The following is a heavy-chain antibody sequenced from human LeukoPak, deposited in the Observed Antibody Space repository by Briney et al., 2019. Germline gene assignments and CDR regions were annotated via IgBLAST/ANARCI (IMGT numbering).Heavy chain of an antibody. CDR2: IIPILGIA. V-gene: IGHV1-69*04. D-gene: IGHD2-15*01. CDR3: AREGEGPGYCSGGSCYSVD. Sequence: SVKVSCKASGGTFSSYAISWVRQAPGQGLEWMGRIIPILGIANYAQKFQGRVTITADKSTSTAYMELSSLRSEDTAVYYCAREGEGPGYCSGGSCYSVDWGQGTLVTVSS. J-gene: IGHJ4*02. CDR1: GGTFSSYA.